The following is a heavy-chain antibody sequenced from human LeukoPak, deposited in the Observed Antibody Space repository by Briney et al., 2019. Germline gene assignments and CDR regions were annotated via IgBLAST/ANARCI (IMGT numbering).Heavy chain of an antibody. D-gene: IGHD2-2*01. Sequence: SVKVSCKASGYTFTSYDISWVRQAPGQGLEWMGGIIPIFGTANYAQKFQGRVTITADESTSTAYMELSSLRSEDTAVYYCARGYCSSTSCRYFDYWGQGTLVTVSS. CDR2: IIPIFGTA. CDR3: ARGYCSSTSCRYFDY. J-gene: IGHJ4*02. CDR1: GYTFTSYD. V-gene: IGHV1-69*13.